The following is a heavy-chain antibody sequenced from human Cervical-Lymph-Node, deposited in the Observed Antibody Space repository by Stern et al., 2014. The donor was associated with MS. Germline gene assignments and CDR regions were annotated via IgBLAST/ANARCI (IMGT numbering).Heavy chain of an antibody. V-gene: IGHV4-59*12. J-gene: IGHJ6*02. CDR3: ARGARYFLIDV. CDR1: CGSMSETY. Sequence: QVQLQESGPGLVKPSATLSLTCTVPCGSMSETYWTWIRRTPENRLQWIGYMFFRGDTIYNPSFQSRVAISVDMSKKQFALKVRSVSAADTAVYYCARGARYFLIDVWGQGTTVTVSS. D-gene: IGHD1-14*01. CDR2: MFFRGDT.